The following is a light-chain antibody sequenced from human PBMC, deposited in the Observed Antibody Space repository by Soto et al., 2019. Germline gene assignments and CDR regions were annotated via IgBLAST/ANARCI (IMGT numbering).Light chain of an antibody. Sequence: EIVLTQSPGTLSLSPGGRATLSCRASQSVSSYLGWYQQKPGQAPRLLIYAASTRATGIPDRFSGSGSGTDFTLTISRLEPEDFAVYYCHQYVSSWTFGQGTKVDIK. J-gene: IGKJ1*01. CDR3: HQYVSSWT. CDR1: QSVSSY. CDR2: AAS. V-gene: IGKV3-20*01.